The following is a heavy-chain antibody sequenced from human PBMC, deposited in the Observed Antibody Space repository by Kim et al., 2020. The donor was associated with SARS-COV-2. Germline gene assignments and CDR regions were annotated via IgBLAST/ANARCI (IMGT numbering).Heavy chain of an antibody. CDR1: GDSINSNSYF. V-gene: IGHV4-39*01. Sequence: SETLSLTCTVSGDSINSNSYFWAWIRHPPGKELEWIGSIYYNGDTYYNPSVRGRVTISLDTSKNQFSLKLTSVTAADTAVHYCATLNYRGTSWHFDSWGQGTLVTVSS. D-gene: IGHD5-12*01. J-gene: IGHJ4*02. CDR2: IYYNGDT. CDR3: ATLNYRGTSWHFDS.